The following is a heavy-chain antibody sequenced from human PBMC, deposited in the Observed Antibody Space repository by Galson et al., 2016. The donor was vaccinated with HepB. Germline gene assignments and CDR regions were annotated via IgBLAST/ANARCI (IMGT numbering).Heavy chain of an antibody. Sequence: LRLSCAASGFTFSTYWMHWVRQAPGKGLVWVSRINSDGSSTGLADSVKGRFTISRDNAKNTLYLQMNSLRAEDTAVYYCASSVRGSGSPPGGYWGQGILVTVSS. D-gene: IGHD3-10*01. CDR1: GFTFSTYW. CDR3: ASSVRGSGSPPGGY. J-gene: IGHJ4*02. V-gene: IGHV3-74*01. CDR2: INSDGSST.